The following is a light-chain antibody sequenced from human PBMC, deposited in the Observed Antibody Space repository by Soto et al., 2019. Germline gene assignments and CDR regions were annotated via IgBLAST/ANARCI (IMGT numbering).Light chain of an antibody. V-gene: IGKV4-1*01. CDR3: QQDYSTPPYT. Sequence: DIVMTQSPDSLAVSLGERATINCKSSQSVLYSSNNKNHLAWYQQKPGQPPKLLIYWPSTRESGVPDRFSGSGSGIAFTLSSSRLQAEDVAVYYCQQDYSTPPYTFGQGTKLVIK. CDR2: WPS. CDR1: QSVLYSSNNKNH. J-gene: IGKJ2*01.